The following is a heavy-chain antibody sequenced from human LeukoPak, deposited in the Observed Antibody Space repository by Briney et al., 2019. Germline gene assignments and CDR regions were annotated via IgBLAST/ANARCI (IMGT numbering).Heavy chain of an antibody. CDR3: AKRPSDYGDYVSYFDY. D-gene: IGHD4-17*01. CDR2: ISDDGRRK. J-gene: IGHJ4*02. Sequence: PGGSLRLSCAASGFSFISYAMHWVRQAPGKGLEWVGVISDDGRRKDYADSVKGRFTISRDNSKGTLYLQMNSLRAEGTAVYYCAKRPSDYGDYVSYFDYWGQGTLVTVSS. CDR1: GFSFISYA. V-gene: IGHV3-30*18.